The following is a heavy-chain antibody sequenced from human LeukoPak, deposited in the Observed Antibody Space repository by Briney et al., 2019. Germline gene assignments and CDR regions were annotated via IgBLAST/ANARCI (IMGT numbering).Heavy chain of an antibody. Sequence: SETLSLTCTVSGGSISSSSYFWGWIRQPPGKGLEWIGNIYYSGSTSYNPSLKSRVTISVDTSKNQFSLRLTSVTAADTAVYYCAGRTIVVVPAANNWFDPWGQGTLVTVSS. J-gene: IGHJ5*02. D-gene: IGHD2-2*01. CDR2: IYYSGST. CDR1: GGSISSSSYF. CDR3: AGRTIVVVPAANNWFDP. V-gene: IGHV4-39*01.